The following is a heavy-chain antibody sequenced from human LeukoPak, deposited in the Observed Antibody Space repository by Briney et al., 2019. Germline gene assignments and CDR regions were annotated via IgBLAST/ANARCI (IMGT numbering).Heavy chain of an antibody. Sequence: GGSLRLSCAASGFTFSSYAMSWVRQAPGKGLEWDSAISGSGGSTYYADSVKGRSTISRDNSKNTLYLQMNSLRAEDTAVYYCAKDRLGYCSGGSCQRFDPWGQGTLVTVSS. CDR1: GFTFSSYA. D-gene: IGHD2-15*01. CDR3: AKDRLGYCSGGSCQRFDP. CDR2: ISGSGGST. V-gene: IGHV3-23*01. J-gene: IGHJ5*02.